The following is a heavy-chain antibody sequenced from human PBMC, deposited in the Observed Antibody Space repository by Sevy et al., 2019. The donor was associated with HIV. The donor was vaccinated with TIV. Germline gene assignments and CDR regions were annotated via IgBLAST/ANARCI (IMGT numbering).Heavy chain of an antibody. J-gene: IGHJ4*02. Sequence: GGSLRLSCAASGFTFSSYAMHWVRQAPGKGLEWVAVISYDGSNKYYADSVKGRFTISRDNSKNTLYLQMNSLRAEDTAVYYCARDFSYDSSGYYYDSHFDYWGQRTLVTVSS. CDR3: ARDFSYDSSGYYYDSHFDY. CDR1: GFTFSSYA. V-gene: IGHV3-30-3*01. CDR2: ISYDGSNK. D-gene: IGHD3-22*01.